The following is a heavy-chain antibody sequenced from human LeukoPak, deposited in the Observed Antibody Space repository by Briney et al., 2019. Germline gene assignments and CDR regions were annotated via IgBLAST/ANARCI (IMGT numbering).Heavy chain of an antibody. J-gene: IGHJ2*01. Sequence: SETLSLTCFVSGDSMSGYYWSWIRQPPGKGLEWIGYIHFSGSTDYNPSLKSRVTNSIDKPRNQFSLNVTSVTASDTAMYYCARLHPHWYFDLWGRGTLVTVSS. V-gene: IGHV4-59*08. CDR1: GDSMSGYY. CDR3: ARLHPHWYFDL. CDR2: IHFSGST.